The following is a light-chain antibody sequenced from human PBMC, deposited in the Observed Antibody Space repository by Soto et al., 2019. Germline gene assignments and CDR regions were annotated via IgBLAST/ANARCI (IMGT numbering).Light chain of an antibody. J-gene: IGKJ2*01. CDR1: QDIGNA. Sequence: AIQMTQSPYSLSASVGDRVTITCRASQDIGNALGWYQQKPGRAPKILIYAASSLQSGVPSRFSGSGSGTDFTLTISSLQSEDFATYSCQQHSNLPLTFGQGTNLRVK. V-gene: IGKV1-6*01. CDR3: QQHSNLPLT. CDR2: AAS.